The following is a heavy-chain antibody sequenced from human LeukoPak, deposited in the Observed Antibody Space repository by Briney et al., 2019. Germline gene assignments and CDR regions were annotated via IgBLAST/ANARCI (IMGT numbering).Heavy chain of an antibody. CDR1: GLTFSSYA. V-gene: IGHV3-23*01. CDR3: AREKYSSSWGAFDI. Sequence: PGGSLRLSCAASGLTFSSYAMTWVRQTPGKGLEWVAAISGSGGTTYYADFAKGRFTISRDNSKNTLYLQMNSLRAEDTAVYYCAREKYSSSWGAFDIWGQGTVVTVSS. J-gene: IGHJ3*02. CDR2: ISGSGGTT. D-gene: IGHD6-13*01.